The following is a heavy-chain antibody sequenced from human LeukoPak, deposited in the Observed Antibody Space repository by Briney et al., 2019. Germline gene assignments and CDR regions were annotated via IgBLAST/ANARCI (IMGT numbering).Heavy chain of an antibody. CDR3: ARGGRYFVFNPFDY. D-gene: IGHD3-9*01. CDR2: ISGSGGST. J-gene: IGHJ4*02. Sequence: GGSLRLSCAASGFTFSSYAMSWVRQAPGKGLEWVSAISGSGGSTYYADSVKGRFTISRDNAKNTLYLQMNSLRAEDTAVYYCARGGRYFVFNPFDYWGQGTLVTVSS. V-gene: IGHV3-23*01. CDR1: GFTFSSYA.